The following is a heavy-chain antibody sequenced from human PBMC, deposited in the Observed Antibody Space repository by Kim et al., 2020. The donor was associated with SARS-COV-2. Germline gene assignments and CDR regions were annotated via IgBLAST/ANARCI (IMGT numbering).Heavy chain of an antibody. CDR2: INSDGSST. D-gene: IGHD1-26*01. CDR3: ARTGVGSSPFDS. CDR1: GFIFSNYW. J-gene: IGHJ4*02. Sequence: GGSPRLSCAASGFIFSNYWMHWVRQAPGKGLVWVSRINSDGSSTNYADSVKGRFTISRDNAKNTLFLQMNSLRVEDTAVYYCARTGVGSSPFDSWGQGTL. V-gene: IGHV3-74*01.